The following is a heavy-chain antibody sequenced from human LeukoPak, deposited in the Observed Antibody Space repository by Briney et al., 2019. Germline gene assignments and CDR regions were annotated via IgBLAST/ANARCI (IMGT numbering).Heavy chain of an antibody. CDR1: GFTFSSYG. J-gene: IGHJ4*02. V-gene: IGHV3-30*02. D-gene: IGHD3-22*01. CDR2: IRYDGSNK. Sequence: GGSLRLSCAASGFTFSSYGMHWVRQAPGKGLEWVSFIRYDGSNKYYADSVKGRFTISRDNSKNTLYLQMNSLRAEDTAVYYCATQNYASPTVLDYWGQGTLVTVSS. CDR3: ATQNYASPTVLDY.